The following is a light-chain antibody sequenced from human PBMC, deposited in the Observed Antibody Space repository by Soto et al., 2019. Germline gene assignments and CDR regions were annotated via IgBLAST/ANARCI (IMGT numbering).Light chain of an antibody. CDR3: QQYGSSPRT. CDR2: GAS. CDR1: QSVSSSY. V-gene: IGKV3-20*01. J-gene: IGKJ1*01. Sequence: EIVLTQSPGTLSLSPGERATLSCRASQSVSSSYLAWYQQKPGQAPRLLIYGASSRATGIPDRFSGSGSGKDLTLTISRLEPEDFAVYYCQQYGSSPRTFGQGTKVDIK.